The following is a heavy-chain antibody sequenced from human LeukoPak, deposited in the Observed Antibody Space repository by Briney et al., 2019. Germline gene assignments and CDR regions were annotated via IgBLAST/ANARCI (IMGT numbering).Heavy chain of an antibody. D-gene: IGHD6-13*01. J-gene: IGHJ6*03. V-gene: IGHV1-18*01. CDR1: GYTFTSYG. Sequence: ASVKVSCKASGYTFTSYGISWVRQAPGQGLEWMGWISAYNGNTNYAQELQGRVTMTTDTSTSTAYMELRSLRSDDTAVYYCARVLYSSSWYYYYYMDVWGKGTTVTISS. CDR2: ISAYNGNT. CDR3: ARVLYSSSWYYYYYMDV.